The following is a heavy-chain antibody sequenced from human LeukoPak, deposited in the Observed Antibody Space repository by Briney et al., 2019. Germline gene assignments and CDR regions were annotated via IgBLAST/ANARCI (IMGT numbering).Heavy chain of an antibody. J-gene: IGHJ6*02. V-gene: IGHV4-39*01. CDR1: GGSISSSTYY. D-gene: IGHD2-15*01. Sequence: SETLSLTCTVSGGSISSSTYYWGWIRQLPGKGLEWIGSIYYSGYTYHNPSLGSRVTMSVDTSKNQFSLKLTSVTAADTAVYYCATSGPGYYYGMDVWGQGTTVTVSS. CDR3: ATSGPGYYYGMDV. CDR2: IYYSGYT.